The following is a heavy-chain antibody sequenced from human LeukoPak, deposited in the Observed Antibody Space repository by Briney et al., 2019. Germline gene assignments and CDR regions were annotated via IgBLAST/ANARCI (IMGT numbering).Heavy chain of an antibody. CDR3: ASGMGGSSSSDGFYYYYMDV. CDR1: GGTFSSYA. CDR2: IIPIFGTA. V-gene: IGHV1-69*13. D-gene: IGHD6-6*01. Sequence: SVKVSCKASGGTFSSYAISWVRQAPGQGLEWMGGIIPIFGTANYAQKFLGRVTITADESTSTAYMELSSLRSEDTAVYYCASGMGGSSSSDGFYYYYMDVWGKGTTVTVSS. J-gene: IGHJ6*03.